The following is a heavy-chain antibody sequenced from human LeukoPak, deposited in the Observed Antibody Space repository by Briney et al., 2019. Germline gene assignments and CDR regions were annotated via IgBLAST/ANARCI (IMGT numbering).Heavy chain of an antibody. CDR2: IYHGGST. J-gene: IGHJ4*02. Sequence: PSGTLSLTCAVSGGSISSSNWWSWVRQPPGKGLEWIGEIYHGGSTNYNPSLKSRVTISLDNSKNQLSLNLSSVTAADTAVYYCATAPHSDDYVRYWGQGTLVTVSS. CDR3: ATAPHSDDYVRY. V-gene: IGHV4-4*02. CDR1: GGSISSSNW. D-gene: IGHD4-17*01.